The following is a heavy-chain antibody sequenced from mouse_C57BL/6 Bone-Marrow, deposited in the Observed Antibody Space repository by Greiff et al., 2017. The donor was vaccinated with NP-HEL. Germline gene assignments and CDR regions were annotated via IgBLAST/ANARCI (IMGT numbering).Heavy chain of an antibody. D-gene: IGHD4-1*01. Sequence: QVQLKESGAELVKPGASVKLSCKASGYTFTSYWMHWVKQRPGQGLEWIGMIHPNSGSTNYNEKFKSKATLTVDKSSSTAYMQLSSLTSEDSAVYYCARGLGRAWFAYWGQGTLVTVSA. J-gene: IGHJ3*01. CDR1: GYTFTSYW. CDR3: ARGLGRAWFAY. CDR2: IHPNSGST. V-gene: IGHV1-64*01.